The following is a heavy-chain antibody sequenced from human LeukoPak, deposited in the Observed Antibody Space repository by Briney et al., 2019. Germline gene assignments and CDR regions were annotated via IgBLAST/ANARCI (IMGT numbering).Heavy chain of an antibody. V-gene: IGHV3-23*01. J-gene: IGHJ4*02. CDR2: ISGSGGST. Sequence: GGSLRLSCAASGFTFSSYAMSWVRQAPGKGLEWVSAISGSGGSTYYADSVKGRFTISRDNSKNTLYLQMNSLRAEDTAVYYCAKDGAADDFWSGYYVDYWGQGTLVTVSS. CDR1: GFTFSSYA. CDR3: AKDGAADDFWSGYYVDY. D-gene: IGHD3-3*01.